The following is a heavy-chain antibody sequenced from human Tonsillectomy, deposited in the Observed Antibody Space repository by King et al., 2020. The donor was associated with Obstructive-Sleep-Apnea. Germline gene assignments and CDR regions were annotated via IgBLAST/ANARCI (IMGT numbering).Heavy chain of an antibody. Sequence: VQLVESGGGVVQPGRSLGLSCAASGFTFSSYAIHWVRQAPGKGLEWVSVISYDGSHKYYADSVKGRFTISRDNSKNTLYLQMNSLRAEDTAVYYCATVPSQEGTIGCSPLDYWGQGTLVTVSS. J-gene: IGHJ4*02. V-gene: IGHV3-30*04. CDR3: ATVPSQEGTIGCSPLDY. CDR2: ISYDGSHK. CDR1: GFTFSSYA. D-gene: IGHD4/OR15-4a*01.